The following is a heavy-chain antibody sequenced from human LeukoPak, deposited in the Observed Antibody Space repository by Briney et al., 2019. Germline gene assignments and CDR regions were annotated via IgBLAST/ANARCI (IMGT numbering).Heavy chain of an antibody. J-gene: IGHJ4*02. CDR1: GFTFSSYS. V-gene: IGHV3-21*01. CDR2: ISSSSSYI. CDR3: ARVVSDSSGYPSYFDY. D-gene: IGHD3-22*01. Sequence: GGSLRLSCAASGFTFSSYSMNWVRQAPGKGLEWVSSISSSSSYIYYADSVKGRFTISRDNAKNSLYLQMNSLRAEDTAVYYRARVVSDSSGYPSYFDYWGQGTLVTVSS.